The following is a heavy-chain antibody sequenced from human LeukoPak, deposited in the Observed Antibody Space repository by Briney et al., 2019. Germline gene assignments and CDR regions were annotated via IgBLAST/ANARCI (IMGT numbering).Heavy chain of an antibody. CDR3: ASGTYDYGDYAIDY. CDR2: IYYSGST. D-gene: IGHD4-17*01. V-gene: IGHV4-4*02. J-gene: IGHJ4*02. Sequence: SGTLSLTCAVSGGSFSSSDWWTWVRQPPGKGLEWIGSIYYSGSTYCNPSLKSRATISVDTSKNQFSLKLSSVTAADTAVYYCASGTYDYGDYAIDYWGQGTLVTVSS. CDR1: GGSFSSSDW.